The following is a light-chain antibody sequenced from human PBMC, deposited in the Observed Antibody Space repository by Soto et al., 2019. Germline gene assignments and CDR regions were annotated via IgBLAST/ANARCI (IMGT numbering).Light chain of an antibody. CDR1: QSVSSN. Sequence: EIVMTQSPSTQSASPGERATLSCRASQSVSSNLAWYQQKPGQASRLLIYGASTRATGFPARFSGSGSGTEFTLTISSLQSEDFVVYYCQQYNSWPRTFGQGTKVDI. V-gene: IGKV3-15*01. J-gene: IGKJ1*01. CDR3: QQYNSWPRT. CDR2: GAS.